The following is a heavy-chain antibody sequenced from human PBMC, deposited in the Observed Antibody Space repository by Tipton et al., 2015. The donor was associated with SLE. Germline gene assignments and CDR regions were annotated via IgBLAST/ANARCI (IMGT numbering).Heavy chain of an antibody. CDR3: ARDRGGLVDTGMIEY. Sequence: SLRLSCAASGFTFEDYAMHWVRQAPGKGLEWVSSINWNSGDIDYADSVKGRFTISRDNAKDSLYLQMNSLRVEDTALYYCARDRGGLVDTGMIEYWGQGTLVTVSS. V-gene: IGHV3-9*01. D-gene: IGHD5-18*01. CDR1: GFTFEDYA. J-gene: IGHJ4*02. CDR2: INWNSGDI.